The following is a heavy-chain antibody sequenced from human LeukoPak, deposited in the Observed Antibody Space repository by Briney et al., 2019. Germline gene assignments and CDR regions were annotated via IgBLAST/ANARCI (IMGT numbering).Heavy chain of an antibody. V-gene: IGHV3-13*01. D-gene: IGHD3-3*01. Sequence: GGSLRLSCAASGFTFSSYDMHWVRQATGKGLEWVSAIGTAGDTFYPGSVKGRFTISRESAKNSLYLQMNSLRAEDTAVYYCARSGGYYDFWSGSKSYYYYYGMDVWGQGTTVTVSS. J-gene: IGHJ6*02. CDR2: IGTAGDT. CDR3: ARSGGYYDFWSGSKSYYYYYGMDV. CDR1: GFTFSSYD.